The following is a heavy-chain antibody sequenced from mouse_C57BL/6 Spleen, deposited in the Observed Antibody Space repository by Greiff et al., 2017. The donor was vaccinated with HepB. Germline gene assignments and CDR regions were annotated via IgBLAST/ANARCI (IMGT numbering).Heavy chain of an antibody. D-gene: IGHD2-4*01. CDR3: TTEIYYDLYYAMDY. CDR2: IDPENGDT. V-gene: IGHV14-4*01. J-gene: IGHJ4*01. Sequence: EVQLKESGAELVRPGASVKLSCTASGFNIKDDYMHWVKQRPEQGLEWIGWIDPENGDTEYASKFQGKATITADTSSNTAYLQLSSLTSEDTAVYYCTTEIYYDLYYAMDYWGQGTSVTVSS. CDR1: GFNIKDDY.